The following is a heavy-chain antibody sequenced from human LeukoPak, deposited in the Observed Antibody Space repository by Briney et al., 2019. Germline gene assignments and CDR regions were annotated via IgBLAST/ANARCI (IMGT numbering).Heavy chain of an antibody. Sequence: ASVKVSCKASGYTFTGYYMHWVRQAPGQGLEWMGWINPNSGGTNYAQKFQGRVTMTTDTSTNTAYMDLRSLRFDDTAVYYCARVRLSGDDAFDIWGQGTMVTVSS. D-gene: IGHD3-10*01. J-gene: IGHJ3*02. CDR1: GYTFTGYY. CDR3: ARVRLSGDDAFDI. V-gene: IGHV1-2*02. CDR2: INPNSGGT.